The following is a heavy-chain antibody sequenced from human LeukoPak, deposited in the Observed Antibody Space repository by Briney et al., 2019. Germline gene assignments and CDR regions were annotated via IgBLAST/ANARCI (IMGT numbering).Heavy chain of an antibody. Sequence: SETLSLTCTVSGDSISGYYWSWIRQPPGKGLEWIGSIYYSGSTYYNPSLKSRVTISVDTSKNQFSLKLSSVTAADTAVYYCAIHYYDSSGLEDYWGQGTLVTVSS. J-gene: IGHJ4*02. CDR2: IYYSGST. CDR1: GDSISGYY. V-gene: IGHV4-59*05. D-gene: IGHD3-22*01. CDR3: AIHYYDSSGLEDY.